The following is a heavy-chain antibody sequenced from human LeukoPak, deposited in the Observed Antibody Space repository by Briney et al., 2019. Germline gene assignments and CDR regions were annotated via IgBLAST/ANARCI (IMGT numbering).Heavy chain of an antibody. CDR2: IHTSGDS. V-gene: IGHV4-4*09. Sequence: SETLSLTCTVSGVSISSSYWSWIRQPPGKGLEWVGYIHTSGDSNYNPSLKSRVTISVDTSKNQLSLKLSSVTAADTAVYYCARHNPQAPYGDYGSWGQGILVTVSS. D-gene: IGHD4-17*01. CDR1: GVSISSSY. J-gene: IGHJ4*02. CDR3: ARHNPQAPYGDYGS.